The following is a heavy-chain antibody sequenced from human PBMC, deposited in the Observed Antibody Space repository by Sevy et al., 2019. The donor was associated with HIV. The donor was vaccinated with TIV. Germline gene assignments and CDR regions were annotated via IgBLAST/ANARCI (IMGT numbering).Heavy chain of an antibody. CDR3: ARLEASGSGWYGNGMDV. CDR2: ISAYNGHT. Sequence: ASVKVSCKASGYPFSTYAISWVRQAPGQGLECMGWISAYNGHTNYAQSLQDRVTMTTDTSTSTAYMELRSLRSDDTAGYYGARLEASGSGWYGNGMDVWGQGTTVTVSS. D-gene: IGHD6-19*01. J-gene: IGHJ6*02. CDR1: GYPFSTYA. V-gene: IGHV1-18*01.